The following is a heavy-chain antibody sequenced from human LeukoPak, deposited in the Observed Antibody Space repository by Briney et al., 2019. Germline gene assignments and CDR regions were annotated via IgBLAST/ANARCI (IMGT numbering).Heavy chain of an antibody. CDR1: GFTFSSYE. V-gene: IGHV3-48*03. J-gene: IGHJ4*02. D-gene: IGHD2-21*01. Sequence: PGGSLRLSCAASGFTFSSYEMNWVRQAPGKGLEWVSYILNSGTTTYYADSVKGRFTISRDNAKNTLDLQMNSLRAEDTAVYYCVRDVWGDRDSYFDFWGQGTLVTVSS. CDR2: ILNSGTTT. CDR3: VRDVWGDRDSYFDF.